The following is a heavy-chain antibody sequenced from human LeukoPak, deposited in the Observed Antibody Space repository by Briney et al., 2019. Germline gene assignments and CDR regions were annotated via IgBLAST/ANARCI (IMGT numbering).Heavy chain of an antibody. CDR3: ATTVPGYPDGYFDN. D-gene: IGHD6-19*01. CDR2: TSQDGTSN. Sequence: GGSLRLSCAASQFTFSNYWMSWVRQAPGKGLERVAHTSQDGTSNYYVDSVKGRFTISRDNAENFLYLQMDSLRAEDTAVYYCATTVPGYPDGYFDNWGQGTLVTVSS. CDR1: QFTFSNYW. J-gene: IGHJ4*02. V-gene: IGHV3-7*01.